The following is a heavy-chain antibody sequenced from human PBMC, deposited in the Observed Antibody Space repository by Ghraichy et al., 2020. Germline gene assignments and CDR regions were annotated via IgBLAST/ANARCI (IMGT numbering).Heavy chain of an antibody. V-gene: IGHV5-51*01. D-gene: IGHD2-2*02. CDR3: ARQGDCSSTSCYSDY. Sequence: GESLNISCKGSGYSFTSYWIGWVRQMPGKGLEWMGIIYPGDSDTRYSPSFQGQVTISADKSISTAYLQWSSLKASDTAMYYCARQGDCSSTSCYSDYWGQGTLVTVSS. J-gene: IGHJ4*02. CDR2: IYPGDSDT. CDR1: GYSFTSYW.